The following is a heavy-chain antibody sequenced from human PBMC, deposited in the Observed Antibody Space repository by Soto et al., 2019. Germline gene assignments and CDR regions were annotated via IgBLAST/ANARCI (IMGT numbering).Heavy chain of an antibody. CDR1: GDSISSPNW. V-gene: IGHV4-4*02. CDR2: LLHSGTT. D-gene: IGHD6-19*01. J-gene: IGHJ3*01. CDR3: PYSSGWYRHDV. Sequence: QVQLQESGPGLVKPSGTLSLTCAVSGDSISSPNWWTWLRQPPGKGLEWIGALLHSGTTNYNPSLKRPVILSVDKSPNQFPLRLPSVTAADTAIYYCPYSSGWYRHDVWGQGTSVTVSS.